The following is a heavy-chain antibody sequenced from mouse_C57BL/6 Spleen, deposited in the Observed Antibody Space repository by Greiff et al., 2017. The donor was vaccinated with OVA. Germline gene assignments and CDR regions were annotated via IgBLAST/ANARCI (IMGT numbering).Heavy chain of an antibody. CDR2: ISDGGSYT. D-gene: IGHD1-1*01. CDR1: GFTFSSYA. J-gene: IGHJ4*01. CDR3: ARDRIYYCGSSFYAMDY. V-gene: IGHV5-4*01. Sequence: EVMLVESGGGLVKPGGSLKLSCAASGFTFSSYAMSWVRQTPEKRLEWVATISDGGSYTYYPDNVKGRFTISRDNAKNNLYLQMSHLKSEDTAMYYCARDRIYYCGSSFYAMDYWGQGTSVTVSS.